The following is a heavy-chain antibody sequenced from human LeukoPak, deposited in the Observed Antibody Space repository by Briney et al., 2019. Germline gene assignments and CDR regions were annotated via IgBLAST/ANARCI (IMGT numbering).Heavy chain of an antibody. CDR3: AKGSSSWKNYYYYYYMDV. CDR1: GYTFTAYY. D-gene: IGHD6-13*01. J-gene: IGHJ6*03. Sequence: ASVKVSCKASGYTFTAYYMHWVRQAPGQGLEWMGWINPNSGVTNYAQKFQGRVTMTGDTSISTAYMELSRLRSDDTAVYYCAKGSSSWKNYYYYYYMDVWGKGTTVTISS. V-gene: IGHV1-2*02. CDR2: INPNSGVT.